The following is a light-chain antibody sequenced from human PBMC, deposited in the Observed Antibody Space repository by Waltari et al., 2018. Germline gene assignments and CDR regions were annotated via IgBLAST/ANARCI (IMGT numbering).Light chain of an antibody. CDR2: DNT. CDR3: QVYSRYSDPYV. J-gene: IGLJ1*01. V-gene: IGLV3-21*02. Sequence: YVLTQPPSVSVAPGQTARITCGGNNIGTKGVHWYQYKPGQAPVLVVYDNTDRPSGIPERFSGSNSGNTATLTISRVEAGDEADYYCQVYSRYSDPYVFGSGTQVTVL. CDR1: NIGTKG.